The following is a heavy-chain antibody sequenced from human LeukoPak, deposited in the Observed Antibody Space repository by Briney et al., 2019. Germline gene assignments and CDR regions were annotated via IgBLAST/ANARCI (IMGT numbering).Heavy chain of an antibody. D-gene: IGHD3-3*02. CDR3: SRAGAPISILRGGLDY. J-gene: IGHJ4*02. CDR1: GYTFCTYG. Sequence: ASVKVSCKASGYTFCTYGISWVRQAPGPGLEWMGWISAYNDKTNYAQKYEGRVTMTTDTSTTTAYMELRRLTSDDTAVYYFSRAGAPISILRGGLDYWGQGTLVTVSS. V-gene: IGHV1-18*04. CDR2: ISAYNDKT.